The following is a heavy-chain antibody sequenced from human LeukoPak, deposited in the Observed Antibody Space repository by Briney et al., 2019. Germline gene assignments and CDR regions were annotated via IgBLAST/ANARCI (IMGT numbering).Heavy chain of an antibody. CDR2: ISSSSYI. CDR1: GFTFSSYS. CDR3: ARDWGYYYYYGMDV. V-gene: IGHV3-21*01. Sequence: GGSLRLSCAASGFTFSSYSMNWVRQAPGKGLEWVSSISSSSYIYYADSVKGRFTISRDNAKNSLYLQMNSLRAEDTAVYYCARDWGYYYYYGMDVWGQGTTVTVSS. D-gene: IGHD3-16*01. J-gene: IGHJ6*02.